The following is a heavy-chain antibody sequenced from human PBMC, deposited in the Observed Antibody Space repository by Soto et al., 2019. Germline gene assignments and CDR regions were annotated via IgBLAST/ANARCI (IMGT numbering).Heavy chain of an antibody. CDR3: ARDGGTYLTRDYGG. J-gene: IGHJ1*01. V-gene: IGHV4-59*13. D-gene: IGHD3-10*01. CDR2: LSYSEST. Sequence: SETLSLTCTVSGDSISGYSWSWIRQPPGKGLEWIGYLSYSESTTSTPSLKSRVTISVDTAKNQFSLELSSVTAADTAVYFCARDGGTYLTRDYGGWGQGALVTV. CDR1: GDSISGYS.